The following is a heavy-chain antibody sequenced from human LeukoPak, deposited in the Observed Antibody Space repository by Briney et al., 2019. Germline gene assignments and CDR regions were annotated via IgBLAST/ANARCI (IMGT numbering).Heavy chain of an antibody. CDR2: MSGSGSSI. J-gene: IGHJ5*02. CDR1: GFTFSRYT. V-gene: IGHV3-21*06. Sequence: PGGSLRLSCVASGFTFSRYTINWVRQAPGKGLEWVSSMSGSGSSIYYADLVKGRFTISRDNAKNLLYLQMNSLRAEDTAVYYCARDVALSESVWLNPWGQGTLVTVSA. CDR3: ARDVALSESVWLNP. D-gene: IGHD2-15*01.